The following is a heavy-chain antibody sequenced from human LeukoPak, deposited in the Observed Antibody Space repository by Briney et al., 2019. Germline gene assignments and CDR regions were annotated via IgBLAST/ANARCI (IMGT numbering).Heavy chain of an antibody. CDR3: TRPNYYYGDYMGY. V-gene: IGHV3-73*01. Sequence: GGSLRLSCAASGFTFSGSAMHWVPQASGNGLEWVGRIRSKANSYATAYAASVKGRFTISRDETKNTAYLQMNSLRTEYTAVYYCTRPNYYYGDYMGYWGQGTLVTVSS. J-gene: IGHJ4*02. D-gene: IGHD4-17*01. CDR1: GFTFSGSA. CDR2: IRSKANSYAT.